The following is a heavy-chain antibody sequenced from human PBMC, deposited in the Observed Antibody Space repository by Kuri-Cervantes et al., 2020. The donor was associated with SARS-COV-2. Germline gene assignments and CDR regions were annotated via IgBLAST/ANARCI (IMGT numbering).Heavy chain of an antibody. V-gene: IGHV3-48*01. CDR3: ARDSVRYYYDSSGYYPPRDYYYYGMDV. CDR2: ISSSSSTI. CDR1: GFTFSSYA. D-gene: IGHD3-22*01. J-gene: IGHJ6*02. Sequence: GGSLRLSCAASGFTFSSYAMHWVRQAPGKGLEWVSYISSSSSTIYYADSVKGRFTISRDNAKNSLYLQMNSLRAEDTAVHYCARDSVRYYYDSSGYYPPRDYYYYGMDVWGQGTTVTVSS.